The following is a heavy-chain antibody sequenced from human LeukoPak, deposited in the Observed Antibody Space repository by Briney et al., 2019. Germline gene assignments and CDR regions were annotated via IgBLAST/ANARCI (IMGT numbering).Heavy chain of an antibody. J-gene: IGHJ3*01. CDR1: GFTFSSYS. Sequence: GGSLRLSCAASGFTFSSYSMSWVRQAPGKGLEWVSSISISSSYIYYADSVKGRFTISRDNAKNSLYLQMNSLRAEDTAVYYCARGGALLWCGALVAFDVWGQGTMVTVSS. D-gene: IGHD3-10*01. V-gene: IGHV3-21*01. CDR3: ARGGALLWCGALVAFDV. CDR2: ISISSSYI.